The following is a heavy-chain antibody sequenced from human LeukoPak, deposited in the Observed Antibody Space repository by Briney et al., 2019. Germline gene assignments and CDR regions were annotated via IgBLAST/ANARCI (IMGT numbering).Heavy chain of an antibody. CDR2: ISNNGGYT. V-gene: IGHV3-23*01. CDR1: GFTFSSYG. D-gene: IGHD3-22*01. Sequence: GGSLRLSCAASGFTFSSYGMHWVRQAPGKGLEWVSAISNNGGYTYYADSVQGRFTISRDNSKSTLCLQMNSLRAEDTAVYYCARGYYYDSSGYYPFDYWGQGTLVTVSS. CDR3: ARGYYYDSSGYYPFDY. J-gene: IGHJ4*02.